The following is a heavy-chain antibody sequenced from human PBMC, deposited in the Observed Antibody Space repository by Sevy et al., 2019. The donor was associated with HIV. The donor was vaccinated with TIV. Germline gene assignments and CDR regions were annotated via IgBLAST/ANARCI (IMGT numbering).Heavy chain of an antibody. CDR1: GGSITSLY. V-gene: IGHV4-59*08. CDR3: AGENAWGRGYS. CDR2: IYYHGHI. Sequence: SETLSLTCTVSGGSITSLYWNWIRQPPGKGLEWIANIYYHGHINYNPSLKSRFTLSLDTSKNQFSLGLSSVTAADTAMYYCAGENAWGRGYSWGQGTLVTVSS. D-gene: IGHD1-26*01. J-gene: IGHJ4*02.